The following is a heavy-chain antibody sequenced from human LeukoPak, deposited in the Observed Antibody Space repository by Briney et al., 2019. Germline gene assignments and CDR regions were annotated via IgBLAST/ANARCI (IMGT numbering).Heavy chain of an antibody. CDR3: ASSPRAFDI. CDR1: GGSFSGYY. CDR2: INHSGST. J-gene: IGHJ3*02. V-gene: IGHV4-34*01. Sequence: SQTLSLTCAVYGGSFSGYYWSWIRHPPGKGLEWIGEINHSGSTNYNPSLKSRVTISVDTSKNQFSLKLSSVTAADTAVYYCASSPRAFDIWGQGTMVTVSS.